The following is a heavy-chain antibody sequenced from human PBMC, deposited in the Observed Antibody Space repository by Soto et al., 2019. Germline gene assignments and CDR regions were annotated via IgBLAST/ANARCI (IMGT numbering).Heavy chain of an antibody. CDR3: ARCTRGQWLAVDY. CDR1: GFTCSGYS. J-gene: IGHJ4*02. CDR2: ISSSSSYI. Sequence: GGPMRRSCAASGFTCSGYSKNWISKAPGKGLEWVSSISSSSSYIYYADSVKGRFTISRDNAKNSLYLQMNSLRAEDTAVYYCARCTRGQWLAVDYWGQGTLVTVSS. V-gene: IGHV3-21*01. D-gene: IGHD6-19*01.